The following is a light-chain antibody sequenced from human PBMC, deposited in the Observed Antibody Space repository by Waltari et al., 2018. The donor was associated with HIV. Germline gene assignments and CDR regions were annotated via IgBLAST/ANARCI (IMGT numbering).Light chain of an antibody. CDR3: SSYAGSNNLGV. CDR1: SSDVGGYNY. CDR2: EVS. Sequence: QSALTQPPSASGSPGQSVTISCTGTSSDVGGYNYVSWYQQHPGKAPKLIIYEVSERPSGVPDRFSGSKSGNTASLTVSGLQADDEADYYCSSYAGSNNLGVFGGGTKLTVL. V-gene: IGLV2-8*01. J-gene: IGLJ2*01.